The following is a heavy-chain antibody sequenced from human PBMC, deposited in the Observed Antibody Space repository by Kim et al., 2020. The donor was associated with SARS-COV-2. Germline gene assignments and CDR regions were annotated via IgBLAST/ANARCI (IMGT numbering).Heavy chain of an antibody. D-gene: IGHD3-22*01. CDR2: IYYSGST. J-gene: IGHJ4*02. CDR3: ATLTYYYDSSGYYQDY. V-gene: IGHV4-61*01. Sequence: SKTLSLTCTVSGGSVSSGSYYWSWIRQPPGKGLEWIGYIYYSGSTNYNPSLKSRVTISVDTSKNQFSLKLSSVTAADTAVYYCATLTYYYDSSGYYQDYWGQGTLVTVSS. CDR1: GGSVSSGSYY.